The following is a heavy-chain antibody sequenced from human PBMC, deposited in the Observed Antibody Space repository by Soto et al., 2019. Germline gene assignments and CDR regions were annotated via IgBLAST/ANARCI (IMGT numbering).Heavy chain of an antibody. CDR1: GYTFTSYG. Sequence: ASVKVSFKASGYTFTSYGISWVRQAPGQGLEWMGWISAYNGNTNYAQKLQGRVTMTTDTSTSTAYMELRSLRSDDTAVYYCARAPPIVVVPADVGGLYGMDVWGQGTTVTVSS. J-gene: IGHJ6*02. D-gene: IGHD2-2*01. CDR2: ISAYNGNT. V-gene: IGHV1-18*01. CDR3: ARAPPIVVVPADVGGLYGMDV.